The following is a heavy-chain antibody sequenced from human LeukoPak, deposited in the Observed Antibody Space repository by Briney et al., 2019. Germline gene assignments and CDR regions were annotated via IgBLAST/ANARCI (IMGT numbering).Heavy chain of an antibody. CDR2: ISHSGST. CDR1: GGSISSYY. J-gene: IGHJ2*01. Sequence: PSETLSLTCTVSGGSISSYYWSWIRQPPGKGLEWIGEISHSGSTNCNTSLQSRVAISVDTSKNQISLKLSSVTAADTAVYYCARGQDYGGNSDYWYFDLWGRGTLVTVSS. V-gene: IGHV4-34*01. CDR3: ARGQDYGGNSDYWYFDL. D-gene: IGHD4-23*01.